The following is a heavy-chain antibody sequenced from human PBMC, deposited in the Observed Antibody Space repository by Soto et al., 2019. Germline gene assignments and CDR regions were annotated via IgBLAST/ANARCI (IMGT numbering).Heavy chain of an antibody. CDR2: IYSGGAT. J-gene: IGHJ5*02. V-gene: IGHV3-53*01. CDR1: GFTVSSSY. D-gene: IGHD3-10*01. CDR3: SREPGHSSGILSFDP. Sequence: PGGSLRLSCAASGFTVSSSYMAWVRQAPGKGLEWVSGIYSGGATHYADSVKGRFTVSRDNSKNLLFLQMNSLRVEDTAVYHCSREPGHSSGILSFDPWGQGTLVTVSS.